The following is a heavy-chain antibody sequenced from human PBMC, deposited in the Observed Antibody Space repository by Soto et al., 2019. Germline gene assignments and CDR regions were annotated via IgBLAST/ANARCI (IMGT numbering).Heavy chain of an antibody. D-gene: IGHD6-25*01. V-gene: IGHV1-2*04. J-gene: IGHJ6*02. CDR1: GYTFTGYF. CDR3: ASGDTSAAIVEEYYYYYGMDV. CDR2: INPNSVGT. Sequence: QVQLVQSGAEVKKPGASLKVSCKASGYTFTGYFMPWVRQAPGQGLEWMGWINPNSVGTNYAQKFQGWVTMTRDTSISTAYMELSRLRSDDTAVYDCASGDTSAAIVEEYYYYYGMDVWGQGTTGTVSS.